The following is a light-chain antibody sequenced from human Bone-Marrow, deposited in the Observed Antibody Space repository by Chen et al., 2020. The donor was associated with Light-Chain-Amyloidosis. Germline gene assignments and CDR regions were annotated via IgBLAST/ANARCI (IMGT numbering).Light chain of an antibody. CDR2: DVS. V-gene: IGLV2-14*03. Sequence: QSALTQPASVSGSPGQSITISCTGTSSDIGDYTFVSWYQQHPGKAPTVIIYDVSNRPSWVSPRFSGSQSGNTASLSISGLQTDDEADYYCSSYTSTSTIVLFGGGTRLTVL. J-gene: IGLJ3*02. CDR1: SSDIGDYTF. CDR3: SSYTSTSTIVL.